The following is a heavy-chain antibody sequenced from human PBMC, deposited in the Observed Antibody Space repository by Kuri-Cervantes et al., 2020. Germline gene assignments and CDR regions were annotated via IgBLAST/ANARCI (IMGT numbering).Heavy chain of an antibody. CDR1: GFTFSSYA. V-gene: IGHV3-15*01. CDR3: IHHYYGSGSYYSDY. Sequence: AGSLRLSCAASGFTFSSYAMSWVRQAPGKGLEWVGRIKSETDGGTTDYAAPVKGRFIISRDDSKNTLYLQMNSLKTEDTAVYYCIHHYYGSGSYYSDYWGQGTLVTVSS. D-gene: IGHD3-10*01. J-gene: IGHJ4*02. CDR2: IKSETDGGTT.